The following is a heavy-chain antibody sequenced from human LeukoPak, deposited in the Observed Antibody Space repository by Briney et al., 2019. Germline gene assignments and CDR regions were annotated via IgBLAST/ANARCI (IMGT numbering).Heavy chain of an antibody. Sequence: ASVKVSCTASGGTFSSYAISWVRQAPGQGLEWMGGIIPIFGTTNYAQKFQGRVSITADESTSTAYMELSSLRSEDTAIYYCARESTTVTTHNWFDPWGQGTLVTVSS. J-gene: IGHJ5*02. CDR1: GGTFSSYA. V-gene: IGHV1-69*01. D-gene: IGHD4-17*01. CDR2: IIPIFGTT. CDR3: ARESTTVTTHNWFDP.